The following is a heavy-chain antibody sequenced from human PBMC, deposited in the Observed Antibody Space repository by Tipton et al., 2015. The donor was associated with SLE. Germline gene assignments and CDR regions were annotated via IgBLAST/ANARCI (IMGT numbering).Heavy chain of an antibody. D-gene: IGHD2-2*01. J-gene: IGHJ4*02. V-gene: IGHV4-61*02. CDR3: ARGPPRGIVVVPADRSY. CDR1: GGSISSGSYY. Sequence: TLSLTCTVSGGSISSGSYYWSWIRQPAGKGLEWIGRIYTSGSTNYNPSLKSRVTISVDTSKNQFSLKLSSVTAADTAVYYCARGPPRGIVVVPADRSYWGQGTLVTVSS. CDR2: IYTSGST.